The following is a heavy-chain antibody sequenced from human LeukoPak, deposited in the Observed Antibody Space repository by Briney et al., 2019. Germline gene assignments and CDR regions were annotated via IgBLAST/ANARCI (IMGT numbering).Heavy chain of an antibody. Sequence: ASVKVSCKASGYTFYSYGITWVRQAPGQGLEWMGWISAYNGNTDYAQKLQGRVTMTTDTSTSTAYMELRSLRSDDTAVYYCARDQGRYYYMDVWGKGTTVTVSS. CDR1: GYTFYSYG. V-gene: IGHV1-18*01. CDR2: ISAYNGNT. J-gene: IGHJ6*03. CDR3: ARDQGRYYYMDV.